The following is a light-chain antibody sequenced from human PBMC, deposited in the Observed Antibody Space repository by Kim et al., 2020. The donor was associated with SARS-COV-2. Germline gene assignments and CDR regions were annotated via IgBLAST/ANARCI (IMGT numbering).Light chain of an antibody. CDR1: QSLLHSNGFNY. CDR2: LGS. CDR3: MQGLQTPRGYT. J-gene: IGKJ2*01. V-gene: IGKV2-28*01. Sequence: DIVMTQSPLSLPVTPGEPASISCRSSQSLLHSNGFNYLDWYLQKPGQSPQLLIYLGSNRASGVPDRFSGSGSGTDFTLKISRAEAEDVGVYYCMQGLQTPRGYTFGQGTKLEIK.